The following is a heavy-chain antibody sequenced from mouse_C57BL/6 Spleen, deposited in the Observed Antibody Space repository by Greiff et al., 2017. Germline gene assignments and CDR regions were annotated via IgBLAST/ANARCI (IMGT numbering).Heavy chain of an antibody. V-gene: IGHV5-9*01. Sequence: DVMLVESGGGLVKPGGSLKLSCAASGFTFSSYTMSWVRQTPEKRLEWVATISGGGGNTYYPDSVKGRFTISRDNAKNTLYLQMSSLRSEDTALYYCARRLPPYYYAMDYWGQGTSVTVSS. CDR3: ARRLPPYYYAMDY. J-gene: IGHJ4*01. CDR1: GFTFSSYT. CDR2: ISGGGGNT. D-gene: IGHD2-4*01.